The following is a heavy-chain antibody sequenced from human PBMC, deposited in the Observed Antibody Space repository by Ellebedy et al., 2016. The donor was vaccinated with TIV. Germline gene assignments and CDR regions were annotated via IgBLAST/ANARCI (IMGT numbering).Heavy chain of an antibody. CDR1: GYTFTGYF. D-gene: IGHD3/OR15-3a*01. V-gene: IGHV1-2*04. CDR2: INPQSGGT. Sequence: ASVKVSCKASGYTFTGYFIHWVRQAPGQGLEWMGWINPQSGGTNYALKFQGWVTMTRDTSISTAYLELSRLRSDDTAVYYCARGTDLWGQGTLVTFSS. J-gene: IGHJ5*02. CDR3: ARGTDL.